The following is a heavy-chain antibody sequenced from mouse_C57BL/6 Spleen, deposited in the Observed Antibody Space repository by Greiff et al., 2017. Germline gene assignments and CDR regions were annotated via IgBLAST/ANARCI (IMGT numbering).Heavy chain of an antibody. CDR2: IWRGGST. J-gene: IGHJ4*01. CDR3: AIGPPTVVAKDYAMDY. CDR1: GFSLTSYG. V-gene: IGHV2-5*01. D-gene: IGHD1-1*01. Sequence: QVQLKESGPGLVQPSQSLSITCTVSGFSLTSYGVHWVRQSPGKGLEWLGVIWRGGSTDYNAAFMSRLSITKDNSKSQVFFKMNSLQADETAIYYCAIGPPTVVAKDYAMDYWGQGTSVTVSS.